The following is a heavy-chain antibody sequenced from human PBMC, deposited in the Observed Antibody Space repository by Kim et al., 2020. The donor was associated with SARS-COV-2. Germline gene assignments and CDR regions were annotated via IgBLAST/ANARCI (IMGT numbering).Heavy chain of an antibody. Sequence: NTKVSQKFQGRVTITRDTSASTAYMELTSLRSEDTAIYYCAGGSGWAFDYWGQGTLVTVAS. V-gene: IGHV1-3*01. J-gene: IGHJ4*02. CDR3: AGGSGWAFDY. CDR2: NT. D-gene: IGHD6-19*01.